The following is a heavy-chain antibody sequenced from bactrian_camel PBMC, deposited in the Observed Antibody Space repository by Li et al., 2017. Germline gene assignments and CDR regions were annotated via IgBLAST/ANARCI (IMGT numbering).Heavy chain of an antibody. CDR1: RSSRYSSS. D-gene: IGHD2*01. Sequence: QLVESGGGSVQAGGSLRLSCEGFRSSRYSSSCEAWFRQVPGKQRERVSSFSRDGRLLYSDSVKDRFTISRDNRNNSLYLQINNLKPEDTAMYYCALQRSNGASYCYLDPVWEYAYWGQGTQVTVS. CDR3: ALQRSNGASYCYLDPVWEYAY. J-gene: IGHJ4*01. V-gene: IGHV3S68*01. CDR2: FSRDGRL.